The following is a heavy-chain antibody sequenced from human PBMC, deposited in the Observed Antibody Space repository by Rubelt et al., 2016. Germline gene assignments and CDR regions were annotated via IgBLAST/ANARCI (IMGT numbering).Heavy chain of an antibody. CDR3: ARCLRPADY. V-gene: IGHV1-2*02. D-gene: IGHD5/OR15-5a*01. CDR1: GYSFTGQY. CDR2: INPDSGGP. Sequence: QVQLVQSGAEVMKPGASVKVSCKASGYSFTGQYIQWVRQAPGQGFEWMGWINPDSGGPTYAQTFQGRVTMTRDTSINTAFMELSSRRSDDTAVYYCARCLRPADYWGQGTLVTVSS. J-gene: IGHJ4*02.